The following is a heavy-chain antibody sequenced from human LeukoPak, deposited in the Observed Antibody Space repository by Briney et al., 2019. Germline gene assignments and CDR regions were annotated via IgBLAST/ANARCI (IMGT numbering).Heavy chain of an antibody. CDR2: VSSDGSIK. D-gene: IGHD1-26*01. CDR1: GFTFSSYG. CDR3: ARKKWEPTSNDAFDI. V-gene: IGHV3-30*03. J-gene: IGHJ3*02. Sequence: GRSLRLSCAASGFTFSSYGIHWVRQAPGKGLEWVAVVSSDGSIKYYADSVEGRFTISRDNSKNTLYLQIDSLRAEDTALYYCARKKWEPTSNDAFDIWGQGTMVTVSS.